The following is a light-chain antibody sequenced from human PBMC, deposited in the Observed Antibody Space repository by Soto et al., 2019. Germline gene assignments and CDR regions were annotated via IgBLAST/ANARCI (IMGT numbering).Light chain of an antibody. V-gene: IGKV3-20*01. J-gene: IGKJ1*01. CDR3: QQCGSSPST. CDR2: GAS. Sequence: EIVLTQSPGTLSLSPGESATLSCRASQSVGSSYLAWYRQKPGQAPRLLIYGASSRATGIPDRFSGGGSGTDFTLTISRLEPEDFAVYYYQQCGSSPSTFGQGTKVEIK. CDR1: QSVGSSY.